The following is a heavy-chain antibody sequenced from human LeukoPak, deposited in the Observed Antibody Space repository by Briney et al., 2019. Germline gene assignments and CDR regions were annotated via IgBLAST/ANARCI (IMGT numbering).Heavy chain of an antibody. CDR3: ARERGVMRLLFDP. D-gene: IGHD3-10*01. V-gene: IGHV3-7*04. J-gene: IGHJ5*02. CDR2: IKQDGSEK. CDR1: GFTFSSYW. Sequence: PGGSLRLSCAASGFTFSSYWMSWVRQAPGNGLEWVANIKQDGSEKYYVDSVKGRFTISRDNAKNSLYLQMNSLRAEDTAVYYCARERGVMRLLFDPWGQGTLVTVYS.